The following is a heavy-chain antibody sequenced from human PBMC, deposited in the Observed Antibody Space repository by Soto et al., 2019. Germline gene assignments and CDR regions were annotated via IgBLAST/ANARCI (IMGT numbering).Heavy chain of an antibody. D-gene: IGHD1-1*01. V-gene: IGHV3-30-3*01. Sequence: QVQLVESGGGVVQPGRSLRLSCAASGFTFSNNAMDWVRQAPGKGLEWVAVISYDGSNKYIAESVKGRFTISRDNSKNTLFLQINSLRAEDTAVYYCARGPTTSAFSAMDVWGQGTTVTVSS. CDR2: ISYDGSNK. J-gene: IGHJ6*02. CDR3: ARGPTTSAFSAMDV. CDR1: GFTFSNNA.